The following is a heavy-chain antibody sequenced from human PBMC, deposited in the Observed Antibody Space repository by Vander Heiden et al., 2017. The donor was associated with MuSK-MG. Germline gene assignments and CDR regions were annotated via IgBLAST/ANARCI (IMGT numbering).Heavy chain of an antibody. CDR2: INPRREAT. J-gene: IGHJ4*02. CDR3: ARIVRGFDY. V-gene: IGHV1-2*02. Sequence: QGQLVQSGAEVKKPGASVKVPCKISGYTFTDYYIHWVRQAPGQGLQWMGWINPRREATKYEETFQGRVTMTSDTSISTAYMELTGLKSDDTAVYYCARIVRGFDYWGQGTLVTVSS. CDR1: GYTFTDYY. D-gene: IGHD3-10*02.